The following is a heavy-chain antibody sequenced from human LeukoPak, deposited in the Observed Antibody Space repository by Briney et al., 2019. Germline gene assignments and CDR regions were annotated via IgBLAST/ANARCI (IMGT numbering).Heavy chain of an antibody. J-gene: IGHJ3*02. CDR1: EFSVGSNY. D-gene: IGHD6-19*01. CDR3: AKIQGWFNDAFHI. CDR2: ISDSGEHT. Sequence: GGSLRLSCAASEFSVGSNYMTWVRQAPGKGLEWVSGISDSGEHTHYADSVKGRFSISRDTSTNTLFMQMNSLRVEDTAIYYCAKIQGWFNDAFHIGGQGTNVIVSS. V-gene: IGHV3-23*01.